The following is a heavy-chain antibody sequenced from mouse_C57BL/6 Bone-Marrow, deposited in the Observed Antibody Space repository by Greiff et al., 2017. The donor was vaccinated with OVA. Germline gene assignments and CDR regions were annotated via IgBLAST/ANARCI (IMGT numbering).Heavy chain of an antibody. J-gene: IGHJ3*01. V-gene: IGHV1-54*01. CDR1: GYAFTNYL. CDR2: INPGSGGT. CDR3: ARWGYYGSSPWFAY. Sequence: QVQLQQSGAELVRPGTSVKVSCKASGYAFTNYLIEWVKQRPGQGLEWIGVINPGSGGTNYNEKFKGKATLTADKSSSTAYMQLSSLISEDSAVYFCARWGYYGSSPWFAYWGQGTLVTVSA. D-gene: IGHD1-1*01.